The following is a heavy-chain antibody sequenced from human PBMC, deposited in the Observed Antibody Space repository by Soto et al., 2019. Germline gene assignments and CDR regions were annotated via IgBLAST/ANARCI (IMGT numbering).Heavy chain of an antibody. D-gene: IGHD3-16*01. CDR3: ARAPFYVWGSPWYLTY. Sequence: SETLSLTCTVSGGSISSYYWSWIRQPPGKRLEWIGYIDYSGTTNYNPSLQGRLSISVDTSKSQFSLRLSSMTAADTAVYYCARAPFYVWGSPWYLTYWGQEPWSPSP. V-gene: IGHV4-59*01. CDR1: GGSISSYY. CDR2: IDYSGTT. J-gene: IGHJ4*01.